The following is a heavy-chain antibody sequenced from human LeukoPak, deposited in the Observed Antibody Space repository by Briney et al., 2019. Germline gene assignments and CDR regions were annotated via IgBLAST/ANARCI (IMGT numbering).Heavy chain of an antibody. J-gene: IGHJ4*02. V-gene: IGHV3-30*03. D-gene: IGHD4-17*01. CDR1: GFTFSSYS. Sequence: GGSLRLSCAASGFTFSSYSMNWVRQAPGKGLEWVAVISYDGSNKYYADSVKGRFNISRDNSKNTLYLQMNSLRAEDTAVYYCARDYGDYLDYWGQGTLVTVSS. CDR2: ISYDGSNK. CDR3: ARDYGDYLDY.